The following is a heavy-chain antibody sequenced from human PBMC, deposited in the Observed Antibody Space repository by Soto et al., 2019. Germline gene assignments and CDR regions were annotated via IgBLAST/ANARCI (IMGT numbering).Heavy chain of an antibody. CDR2: IYYSGNT. CDR1: GASISSSTYY. D-gene: IGHD2-15*01. Sequence: QLQLQESGPGLVKPSETLSLTCTVSGASISSSTYYWGWIRQPPGKGLEWIGSIYYSGNTYYNPSLRSRVNVSVDTPSNLFSFELSSETAADTSVYYCARQLSSGGGDCFDPWGQGTLVTVSS. CDR3: ARQLSSGGGDCFDP. J-gene: IGHJ5*02. V-gene: IGHV4-39*01.